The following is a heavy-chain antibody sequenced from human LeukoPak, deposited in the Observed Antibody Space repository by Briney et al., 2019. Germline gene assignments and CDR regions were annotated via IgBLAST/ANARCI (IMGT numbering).Heavy chain of an antibody. Sequence: GGSLRLSCAASGFTFSSYAMSWVRQAPGKGLEWVSAIGGSGSSTYYADSVKGRFTISRDNSKNTLYLQMNSLRAEDTAVYYCEKDKGWGYSAYDCYGMDVWGQGTTVTVSS. J-gene: IGHJ6*02. CDR3: EKDKGWGYSAYDCYGMDV. D-gene: IGHD1-26*01. V-gene: IGHV3-23*01. CDR2: IGGSGSST. CDR1: GFTFSSYA.